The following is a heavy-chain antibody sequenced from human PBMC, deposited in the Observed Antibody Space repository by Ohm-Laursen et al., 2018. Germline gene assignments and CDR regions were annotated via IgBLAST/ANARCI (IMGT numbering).Heavy chain of an antibody. CDR2: VANGVST. J-gene: IGHJ4*02. V-gene: IGHV4-59*08. CDR1: GASISSDY. D-gene: IGHD3-10*01. CDR3: AGPYRGSTGSPDY. Sequence: SETLSLTCIFSGASISSDYWSWIRQPPGKGLEWIGYVANGVSTNYIPSLKSRVTISGDTSKNEFSLKLNSVTAADTAIYYCAGPYRGSTGSPDYWGQGILVTVSS.